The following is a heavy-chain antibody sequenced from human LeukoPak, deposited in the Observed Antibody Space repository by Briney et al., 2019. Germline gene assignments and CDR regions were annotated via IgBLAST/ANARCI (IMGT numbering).Heavy chain of an antibody. J-gene: IGHJ4*02. CDR2: ISSSSYI. CDR3: ARDGMITFGGVILFDY. V-gene: IGHV3-21*01. Sequence: GGSLRLSCAASGFSFSSYTMNWVRQAPGKGLEWVSSISSSSYIYYADSVKGRFTISRDNAKNSLYLQMNSLRAEDTAVYYCARDGMITFGGVILFDYWGQGTLVTVSS. D-gene: IGHD3-16*01. CDR1: GFSFSSYT.